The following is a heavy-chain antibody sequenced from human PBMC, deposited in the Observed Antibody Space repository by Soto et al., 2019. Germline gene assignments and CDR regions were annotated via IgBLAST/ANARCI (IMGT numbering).Heavy chain of an antibody. Sequence: PGGSLRLSCATAGFTFDEYAMHWVRQAPGKGLEWVSSISWNSRNIAYADSVKGRFTISRDSAKTSLYLQMDSLSTDDTALYYCAKDKSAPIITRFRGVYAMDVWGQGITVTVSS. J-gene: IGHJ6*02. V-gene: IGHV3-9*01. CDR2: ISWNSRNI. CDR3: AKDKSAPIITRFRGVYAMDV. CDR1: GFTFDEYA. D-gene: IGHD3-10*01.